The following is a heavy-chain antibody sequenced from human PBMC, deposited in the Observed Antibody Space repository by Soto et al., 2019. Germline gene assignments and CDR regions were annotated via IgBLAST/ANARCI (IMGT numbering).Heavy chain of an antibody. D-gene: IGHD4-17*01. V-gene: IGHV3-21*01. CDR1: GFTFSSYG. J-gene: IGHJ1*01. Sequence: PGGSLRLSCAASGFTFSSYGMNWVRQAPGKGLEWVSSISSSSSYIYYADSVKGRFTISRENAKNSLYLQMHSLRAEDTAVYYCARGLSSLRWSQMPMSEYFHHWGQGTLVTVSS. CDR3: ARGLSSLRWSQMPMSEYFHH. CDR2: ISSSSSYI.